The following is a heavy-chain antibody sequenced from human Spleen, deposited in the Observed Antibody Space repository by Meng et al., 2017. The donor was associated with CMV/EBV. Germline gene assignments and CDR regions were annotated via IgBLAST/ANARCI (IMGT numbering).Heavy chain of an antibody. D-gene: IGHD2-2*01. CDR1: GGSVSSGSYY. Sequence: GSLRLSCTVSGGSVSSGSYYWSWIRQPPGKGLEWIGYIYYSGSTNYNPSLKSRVTISVDTSKNQFSLKLSSVTAADTAVYYCARGRVPAAISFDYWGQGTLVTVSS. CDR3: ARGRVPAAISFDY. J-gene: IGHJ4*02. V-gene: IGHV4-61*01. CDR2: IYYSGST.